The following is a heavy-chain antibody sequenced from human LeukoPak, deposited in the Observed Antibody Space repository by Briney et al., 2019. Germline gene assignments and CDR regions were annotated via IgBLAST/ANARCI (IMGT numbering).Heavy chain of an antibody. Sequence: SSETLSLTCAVYGGSFSGYYWSWIRQPPGKGLEWIGEINHSGSTNYNPSLKSRVTISVDTSKNQFSLKLSSVTAADTAVYYCARDSGDSSGYYYFDYWGQGTLVTVSS. D-gene: IGHD3-22*01. CDR2: INHSGST. CDR3: ARDSGDSSGYYYFDY. V-gene: IGHV4-34*01. CDR1: GGSFSGYY. J-gene: IGHJ4*02.